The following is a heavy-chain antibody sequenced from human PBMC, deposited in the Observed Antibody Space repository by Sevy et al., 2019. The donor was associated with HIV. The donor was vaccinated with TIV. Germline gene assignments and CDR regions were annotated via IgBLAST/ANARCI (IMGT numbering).Heavy chain of an antibody. CDR2: TSGRGGMT. J-gene: IGHJ4*02. V-gene: IGHV3-23*01. D-gene: IGHD6-13*01. CDR1: GFTFSTYA. Sequence: GGSLRLSCAASGFTFSTYAMNWVRQAPGKGLEWVSATSGRGGMTYYADSVKGQFTISRDNSKNTLYLQMNSQRAEDTAVYYCAREGDQQPLDYWGQGTLVTVSS. CDR3: AREGDQQPLDY.